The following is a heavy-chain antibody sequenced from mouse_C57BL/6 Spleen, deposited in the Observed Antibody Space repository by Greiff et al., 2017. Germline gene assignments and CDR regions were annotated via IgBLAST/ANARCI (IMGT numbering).Heavy chain of an antibody. V-gene: IGHV1-26*01. CDR2: INPNNGGT. D-gene: IGHD4-1*01. J-gene: IGHJ2*01. Sequence: EVQLQQSGPELVKPGASVKISCKASGYTFTDYYMNWVKQSHGKSLEWIGDINPNNGGTSYNQKFKGKATLTVDKSSSTAYMELRSLTSEDSAVYYCARSSNWDGGYYFDYWGQGTTLTVSS. CDR1: GYTFTDYY. CDR3: ARSSNWDGGYYFDY.